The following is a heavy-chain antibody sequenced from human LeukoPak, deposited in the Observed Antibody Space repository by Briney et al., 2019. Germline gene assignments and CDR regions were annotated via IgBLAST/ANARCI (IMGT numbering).Heavy chain of an antibody. CDR2: ISYTGST. D-gene: IGHD1-1*01. CDR1: GDSFISDTYY. J-gene: IGHJ4*02. CDR3: ARGDTTGTTRLDY. V-gene: IGHV4-39*01. Sequence: SETLSLTCSVSGDSFISDTYYWGWIRQPPGKGLEWIGCISYTGSTYYSPSLKSRVTISVDTSRRQSSLRLTSVTAADTAVYYCARGDTTGTTRLDYWGQGTLVTVSS.